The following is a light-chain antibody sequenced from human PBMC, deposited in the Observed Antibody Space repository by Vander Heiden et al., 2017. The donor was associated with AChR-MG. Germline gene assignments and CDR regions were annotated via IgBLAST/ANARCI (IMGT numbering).Light chain of an antibody. Sequence: SGFTQSPGTLSLSAGERATLSCRASESSSGSYLAWYQQKPGQAPRLLIYVASSRATGVPDRFSGSGSGTDFTLTISRLEPEDFAVYYCQQCGTSPGTFGQGTKLEIK. V-gene: IGKV3-20*01. CDR3: QQCGTSPGT. CDR1: ESSSGSY. J-gene: IGKJ2*01. CDR2: VAS.